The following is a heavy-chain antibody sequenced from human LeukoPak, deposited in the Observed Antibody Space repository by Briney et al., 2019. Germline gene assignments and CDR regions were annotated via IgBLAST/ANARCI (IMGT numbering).Heavy chain of an antibody. Sequence: SQTLSLTCTVSGGSISSGDYYWSWIRQPPGKGLEWIGYIYYSGSTYYNPSLKSRVTISVDTSKNQFSLKLSSVTAADTAVYYCAREPRAAAAGNHWFDPWGQGTLVTVSS. J-gene: IGHJ5*02. CDR3: AREPRAAAAGNHWFDP. V-gene: IGHV4-30-4*08. D-gene: IGHD6-13*01. CDR1: GGSISSGDYY. CDR2: IYYSGST.